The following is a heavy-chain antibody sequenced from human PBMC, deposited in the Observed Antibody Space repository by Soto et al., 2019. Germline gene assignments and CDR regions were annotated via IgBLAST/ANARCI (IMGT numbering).Heavy chain of an antibody. Sequence: PSQTLSLTCAISGDSVSSNSAAWNWIRQSPSRGLEWLGRTYYRSKWYNEYAVSVKSRITINSDTSKNQFSLQLNSVTPKDTAVYYCARAGTYSSSAIDYWGQGTRVTVSS. V-gene: IGHV6-1*01. J-gene: IGHJ4*02. CDR1: GDSVSSNSAA. CDR3: ARAGTYSSSAIDY. CDR2: TYYRSKWYN. D-gene: IGHD6-6*01.